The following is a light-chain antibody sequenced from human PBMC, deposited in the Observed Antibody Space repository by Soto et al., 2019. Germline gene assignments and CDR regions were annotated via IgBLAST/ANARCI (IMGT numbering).Light chain of an antibody. V-gene: IGKV1-39*01. Sequence: DTQMTQSPSSLSASVGDEVTITCRASQTIMTYLNWYQLKPGKPPRLLIYAASSLQSGVPSRFSGSGSGTDFTLTISSLQPEDFATYSCQQSYNSPQTFGQGTKVDI. J-gene: IGKJ1*01. CDR1: QTIMTY. CDR2: AAS. CDR3: QQSYNSPQT.